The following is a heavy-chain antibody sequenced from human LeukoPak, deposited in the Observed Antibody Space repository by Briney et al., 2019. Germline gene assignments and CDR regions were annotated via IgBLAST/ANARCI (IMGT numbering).Heavy chain of an antibody. J-gene: IGHJ3*02. Sequence: GGSLRLSCAASGFTFSSYSMNWVRQAPGKGLEWVSSISSSSSYIYYADSVKGRFTISRDNAKNSLCLQMNSLRAEDTAVYYCARDRVADSGHDYGAFDIWGQGTMVTVSS. V-gene: IGHV3-21*01. D-gene: IGHD5-12*01. CDR1: GFTFSSYS. CDR2: ISSSSSYI. CDR3: ARDRVADSGHDYGAFDI.